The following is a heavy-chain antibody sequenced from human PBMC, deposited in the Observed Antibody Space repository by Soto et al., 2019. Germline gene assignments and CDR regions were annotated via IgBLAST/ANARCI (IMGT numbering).Heavy chain of an antibody. J-gene: IGHJ4*02. V-gene: IGHV3-53*01. CDR3: ARELNYGVNDD. Sequence: PGGSLRLSCAVSGFTVNSNYMSWVRQAPGKGLEWVSVIYSGGSTYYADSVKGRFTISRDNSKNTLYPQMNSLRAEDTAVYYCARELNYGVNDDWGQGTLVTCPQ. D-gene: IGHD4-17*01. CDR1: GFTVNSNY. CDR2: IYSGGST.